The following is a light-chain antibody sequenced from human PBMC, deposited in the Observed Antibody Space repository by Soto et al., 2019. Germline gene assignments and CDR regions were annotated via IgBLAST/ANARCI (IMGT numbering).Light chain of an antibody. CDR2: GAS. CDR1: QSVSDK. Sequence: IVLTQSPGPLSLSPGERATLSCRASQSVSDKLAWYQQKPGQAPRLLIYGASSRATGIPDRFSGSGSGTDFTLTINRLEPEDFAVYYCLQYGSSITFAQGTRLEVK. J-gene: IGKJ5*01. CDR3: LQYGSSIT. V-gene: IGKV3-20*01.